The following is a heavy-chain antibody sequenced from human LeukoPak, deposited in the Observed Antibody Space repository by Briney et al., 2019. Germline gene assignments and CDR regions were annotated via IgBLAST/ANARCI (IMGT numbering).Heavy chain of an antibody. CDR1: GYTFTGYY. CDR2: INPNSGGT. D-gene: IGHD6-19*01. CDR3: ARDKVESSGWTNWFDP. J-gene: IGHJ5*02. Sequence: ASVKVSCKASGYTFTGYYMHRVRQAPGQGLEWMGWINPNSGGTNYAQKFQGRVTMTRDTSISTAYMELSRLRSDDTAVYYCARDKVESSGWTNWFDPWGQGTLVTVSS. V-gene: IGHV1-2*02.